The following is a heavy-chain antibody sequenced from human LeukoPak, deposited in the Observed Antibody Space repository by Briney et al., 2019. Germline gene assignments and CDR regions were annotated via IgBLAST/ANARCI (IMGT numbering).Heavy chain of an antibody. D-gene: IGHD2-15*01. CDR2: IIPIFGTA. J-gene: IGHJ4*02. CDR3: ARCATPRIACFDF. Sequence: GASVKVSXKASGGTFSSYAISWVRQAPGQGLEWIGGIIPIFGTANYAQKFQGRVTITADESTSTAYMELSSLRSEDTAVYYCARCATPRIACFDFWGQGTLVTVSS. CDR1: GGTFSSYA. V-gene: IGHV1-69*01.